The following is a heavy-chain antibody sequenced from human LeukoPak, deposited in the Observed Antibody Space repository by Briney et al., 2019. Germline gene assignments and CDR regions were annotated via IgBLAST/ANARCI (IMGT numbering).Heavy chain of an antibody. D-gene: IGHD3-22*01. CDR1: GFTARSNY. V-gene: IGHV3-53*01. CDR2: IYSGGST. Sequence: PGGSLRLSCAASGFTARSNYMSWVRQAPGKGLEWVSVIYSGGSTYYADSVKGRFTISRDNSKNTLYLQMNSLRAEDTAVYYCARDSSGYYLPAFDIWGQGTMVTVSS. CDR3: ARDSSGYYLPAFDI. J-gene: IGHJ3*02.